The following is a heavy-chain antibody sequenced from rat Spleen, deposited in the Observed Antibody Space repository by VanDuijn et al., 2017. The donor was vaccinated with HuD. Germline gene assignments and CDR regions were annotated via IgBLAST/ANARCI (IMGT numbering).Heavy chain of an antibody. D-gene: IGHD1-4*01. CDR1: GFTFSNYG. CDR2: ISTGGGNT. V-gene: IGHV5S14*01. Sequence: EVQLVESGGGLVQPGRSLKLSCAASGFTFSNYGMAWVRQTPTKGLEWVASISTGGGNTYYRDSVKGRFTISRDNAKNTQYLQMDSLRSEDTATYYCASLPRGSGVYYFDYWGQGVMVTVSS. J-gene: IGHJ2*01. CDR3: ASLPRGSGVYYFDY.